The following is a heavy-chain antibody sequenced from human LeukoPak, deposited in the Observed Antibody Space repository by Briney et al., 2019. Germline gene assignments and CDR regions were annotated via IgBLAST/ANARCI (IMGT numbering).Heavy chain of an antibody. CDR2: IRYDGSNK. D-gene: IGHD3-3*01. J-gene: IGHJ6*03. V-gene: IGHV3-30*02. CDR1: GFTFSSYG. CDR3: AKALSGYKPPNYYYYMDV. Sequence: GGSLRLSCAASGFTFSSYGMHWVRQAPGKGLEWVAFIRYDGSNKYYADSVQGRFTISRDNSKNTLYLQMNSLRAEDTGVYYCAKALSGYKPPNYYYYMDVWGKGTTVTVSS.